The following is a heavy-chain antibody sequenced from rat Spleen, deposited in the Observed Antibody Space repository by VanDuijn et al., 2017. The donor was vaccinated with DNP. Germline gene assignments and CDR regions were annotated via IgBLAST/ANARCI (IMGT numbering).Heavy chain of an antibody. D-gene: IGHD1-4*01. CDR3: ARRRLPYWYFDF. V-gene: IGHV1-43*01. J-gene: IGHJ1*01. Sequence: QVQLQQSGGELAKPGSSVKISCKASGYTFTSYYIGWIKQTTGQGLEYFGYINTGSGSTNYNEKFRGKATLTVDTSSNTAFMQLTSLTPDDSAVYYCARRRLPYWYFDFWGPGTMVTVSS. CDR2: INTGSGST. CDR1: GYTFTSYY.